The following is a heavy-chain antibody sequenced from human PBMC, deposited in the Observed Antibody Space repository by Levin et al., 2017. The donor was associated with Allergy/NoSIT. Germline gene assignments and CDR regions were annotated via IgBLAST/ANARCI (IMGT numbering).Heavy chain of an antibody. V-gene: IGHV4-59*01. CDR1: SISTYY. J-gene: IGHJ4*02. CDR2: IYHTGYT. D-gene: IGHD2-15*01. CDR3: AKGGSWPIFDN. Sequence: PSETLSLTCSVGSISTYYWSWIRQTPEKGLEWLGYIYHTGYTRYNPSLKSRVTILVDTSKGQFSLTLNSVTAADTGLYYCAKGGSWPIFDNWGQGAPVIVSS.